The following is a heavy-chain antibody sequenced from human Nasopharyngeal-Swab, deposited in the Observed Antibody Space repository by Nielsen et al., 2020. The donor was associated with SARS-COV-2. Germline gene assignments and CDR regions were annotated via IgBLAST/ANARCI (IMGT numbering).Heavy chain of an antibody. CDR2: VSGDVAHTT. D-gene: IGHD5-12*01. V-gene: IGHV3-23*01. CDR3: ARDGRIGYGVYLDY. Sequence: GEALKISWAASGFTFSAHAMIWVRQAAGKGLEWVSAVSGDVAHTTYYADSVKGRFTISRDNSKNTLYLQMNGLRAEDAAIYYCARDGRIGYGVYLDYWGQGTPVTVSS. J-gene: IGHJ4*02. CDR1: GFTFSAHA.